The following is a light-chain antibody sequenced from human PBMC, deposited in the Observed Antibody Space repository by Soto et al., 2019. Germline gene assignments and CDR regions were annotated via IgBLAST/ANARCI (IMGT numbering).Light chain of an antibody. CDR3: SSYTASAPFYV. J-gene: IGLJ1*01. V-gene: IGLV2-14*03. Sequence: QSVLTQAASVSGSPGQSITISCTGARTDVDGHDYVSWYQQHPGQAPKLMIFDVHNRPSGVSSRFSGSKSGDTASLTISGLQAEDDGDYYCSSYTASAPFYVFGTGTKVTVL. CDR1: RTDVDGHDY. CDR2: DVH.